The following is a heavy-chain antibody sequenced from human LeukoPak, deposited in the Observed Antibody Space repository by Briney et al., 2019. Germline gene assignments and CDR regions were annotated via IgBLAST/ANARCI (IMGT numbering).Heavy chain of an antibody. J-gene: IGHJ3*02. CDR2: IRTKPNNYAT. V-gene: IGHV3-73*01. Sequence: PGESLRLSCAASGFTLSGSAMHWVRQASGKGLEWVGRIRTKPNNYATAYAASVKGRFTISRDDSKNTAYLQMNSLKTEDTAVYYCTRHNINNWDSNAFDIWGQGTMVTVSS. CDR1: GFTLSGSA. CDR3: TRHNINNWDSNAFDI. D-gene: IGHD1-1*01.